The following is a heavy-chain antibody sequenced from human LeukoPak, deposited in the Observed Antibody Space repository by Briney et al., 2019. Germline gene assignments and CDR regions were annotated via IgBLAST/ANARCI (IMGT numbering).Heavy chain of an antibody. CDR2: IYSSGTI. V-gene: IGHV4-4*07. Sequence: SETLSLTCSVSGGSISSYYWSWIRQPAGKGLEWIGRIYSSGTITYNPSLQSRVTMSVDTSKNEFSLKLSSVTAADTARYYCARDSSTASYGAWFDPWGQGTLVTVSS. J-gene: IGHJ5*02. D-gene: IGHD6-19*01. CDR1: GGSISSYY. CDR3: ARDSSTASYGAWFDP.